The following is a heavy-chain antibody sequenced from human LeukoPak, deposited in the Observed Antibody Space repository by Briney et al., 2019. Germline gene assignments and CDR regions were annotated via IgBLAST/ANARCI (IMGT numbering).Heavy chain of an antibody. CDR3: AKGEDGRDFLLY. J-gene: IGHJ4*02. V-gene: IGHV5-51*01. Sequence: GASVKVSCKGSGYSFTNYWIGWVRQMPGEGLEWMGFIYPRDSRTTYSPSFQGQVTISADRSISTAYIQWSSLKASDTAMYYCAKGEDGRDFLLYWGQGSLVTVSS. CDR1: GYSFTNYW. D-gene: IGHD5-24*01. CDR2: IYPRDSRT.